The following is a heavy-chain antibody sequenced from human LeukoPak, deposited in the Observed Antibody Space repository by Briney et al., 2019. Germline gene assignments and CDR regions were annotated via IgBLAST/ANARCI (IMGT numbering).Heavy chain of an antibody. Sequence: ASVKVSCKASGYTFTSYYMHWVRQAPGQGLEWMGIINPSGGSTSYAQKSQGRVTMTRDTSTSTVYMELSSLRSEDTAVYYCARDPRYSGYYGYFDYWGQGTLVTVSS. J-gene: IGHJ4*02. CDR1: GYTFTSYY. D-gene: IGHD3-22*01. V-gene: IGHV1-46*01. CDR2: INPSGGST. CDR3: ARDPRYSGYYGYFDY.